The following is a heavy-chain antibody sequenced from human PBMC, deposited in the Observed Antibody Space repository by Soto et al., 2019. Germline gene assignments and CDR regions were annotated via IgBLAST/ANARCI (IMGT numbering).Heavy chain of an antibody. CDR3: ARGGAMGVDY. CDR1: GITFTNYA. V-gene: IGHV3-23*01. CDR2: ISGNVGSTT. D-gene: IGHD1-26*01. J-gene: IGHJ4*02. Sequence: PGGSLRLSCAVSGITFTNYAMGWVRQAPGRGLEWVSGISGNVGSTTHYADSVKGRFTISRDNSKNILFLQMNTLRDEDTAVYYCARGGAMGVDYWGQGTLVTVSS.